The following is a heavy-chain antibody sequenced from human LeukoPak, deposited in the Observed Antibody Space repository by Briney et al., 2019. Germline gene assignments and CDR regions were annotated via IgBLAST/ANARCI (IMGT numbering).Heavy chain of an antibody. CDR2: IYYSGST. Sequence: SETLSLTCTVSGGSISSYYWSWIRQPPGKGLEWIGYIYYSGSTKYNPSLKSRVTISVDTSKNQFSLKLSSVTAADTAVYYCARRFYGSGSYYTRNNWFDPWGQGTLVTVSS. D-gene: IGHD3-10*01. CDR1: GGSISSYY. J-gene: IGHJ5*02. V-gene: IGHV4-59*08. CDR3: ARRFYGSGSYYTRNNWFDP.